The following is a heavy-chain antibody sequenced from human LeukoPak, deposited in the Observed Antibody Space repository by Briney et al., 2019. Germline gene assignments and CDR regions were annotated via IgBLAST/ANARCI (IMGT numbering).Heavy chain of an antibody. Sequence: PSETLSLTCTVSGGSISSGRYDWSWIRQPAGKGLEWIGRIYTSGSTNYNPSLKSRVTISVDTSKNQFSLKLSSVTAADTAVYYCARESADYSSSWFGSYWGQGTLVTVSS. CDR2: IYTSGST. V-gene: IGHV4-61*02. CDR3: ARESADYSSSWFGSY. J-gene: IGHJ4*02. CDR1: GGSISSGRYD. D-gene: IGHD6-13*01.